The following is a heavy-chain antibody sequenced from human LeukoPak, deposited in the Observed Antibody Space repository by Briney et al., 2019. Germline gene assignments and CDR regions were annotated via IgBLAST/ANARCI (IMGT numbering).Heavy chain of an antibody. CDR1: GFTFSSYE. V-gene: IGHV3-48*03. CDR3: ARIYDSSDY. D-gene: IGHD3-22*01. Sequence: GGSLRLSCAASGFTFSSYEMNWVRQAPGKGLEWVSYISSSGSTIYYADSAKGRFTISRDNAKNSLYLQMNSLRAEDTAVYYCARIYDSSDYWGQGTLVTVSS. CDR2: ISSSGSTI. J-gene: IGHJ4*02.